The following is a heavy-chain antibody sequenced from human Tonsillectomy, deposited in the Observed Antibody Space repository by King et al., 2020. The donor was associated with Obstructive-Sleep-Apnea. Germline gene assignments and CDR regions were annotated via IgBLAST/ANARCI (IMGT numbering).Heavy chain of an antibody. CDR2: IKEDGSQK. CDR1: RFSFSTYW. V-gene: IGHV3-7*01. Sequence: VQLVESGGGLVQPGGSLRLSCAASRFSFSTYWMSWVRQAPGKGLEWVANIKEDGSQKYYEDSVRGRFTISRDNVKNSLYLQMNSLRVDDTAMYYCARDLDAGNTNWFDPWGQGTLVTVSS. J-gene: IGHJ5*02. D-gene: IGHD4-23*01. CDR3: ARDLDAGNTNWFDP.